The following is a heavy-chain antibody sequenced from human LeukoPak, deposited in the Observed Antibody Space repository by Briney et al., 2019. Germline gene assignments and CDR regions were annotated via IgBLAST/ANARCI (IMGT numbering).Heavy chain of an antibody. CDR3: ARAGGSYRFDY. V-gene: IGHV3-7*01. D-gene: IGHD1-26*01. J-gene: IGHJ4*02. Sequence: GGSLRLSCAASGFTFSSYAMSWVRQAPGKGREWVANIKQDGSEKYYVDAVKGRFTISRDNAKNSLYLQMNSLRAEDTAVYYCARAGGSYRFDYWGQGTLVTVSS. CDR1: GFTFSSYA. CDR2: IKQDGSEK.